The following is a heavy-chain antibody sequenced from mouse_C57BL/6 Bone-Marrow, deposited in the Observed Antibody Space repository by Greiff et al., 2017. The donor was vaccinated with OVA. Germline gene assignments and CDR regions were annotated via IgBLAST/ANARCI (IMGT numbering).Heavy chain of an antibody. J-gene: IGHJ2*01. Sequence: VMLVESGPGLVQPSQSLSITCTVSGFSLTSYGVHWVRQSPGKGLEWLGVIWRGGSTDYNAAFMSRLSITKDNSKSQVFFKMNSLQADDTAIYYCAKSHLYDGSFDYWGQGTTLTVSS. D-gene: IGHD2-3*01. CDR2: IWRGGST. V-gene: IGHV2-5*01. CDR1: GFSLTSYG. CDR3: AKSHLYDGSFDY.